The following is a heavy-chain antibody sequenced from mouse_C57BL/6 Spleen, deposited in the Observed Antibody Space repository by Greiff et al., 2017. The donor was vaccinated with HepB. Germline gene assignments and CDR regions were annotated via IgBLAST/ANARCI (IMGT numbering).Heavy chain of an antibody. CDR1: GFTFSDYG. CDR3: ARPHYYSWFAY. J-gene: IGHJ3*01. Sequence: EVNVVESGGGLVKPGGSLKLSCAASGFTFSDYGMHWVRQAPEKGLEWVAYISSGSSTIYYADTVKGRFTISRDNAKNTLFLQMTSLRSEDTAMYYCARPHYYSWFAYWGQGTLVTVSA. D-gene: IGHD1-2*01. CDR2: ISSGSSTI. V-gene: IGHV5-17*01.